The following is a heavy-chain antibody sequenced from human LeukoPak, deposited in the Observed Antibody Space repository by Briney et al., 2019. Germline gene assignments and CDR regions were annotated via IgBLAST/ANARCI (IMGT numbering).Heavy chain of an antibody. CDR2: IKSGGMTT. Sequence: PGGSLRLSCAASGFPFNSYWMHWVRQAPGKGLVWVSRIKSGGMTTNYADSVKGRFTISRDNAKNTLYLQMNSLRAEDTVVYYCARVGAVAGTLDSWGQGTQVTVSS. CDR1: GFPFNSYW. V-gene: IGHV3-74*01. CDR3: ARVGAVAGTLDS. D-gene: IGHD6-19*01. J-gene: IGHJ4*02.